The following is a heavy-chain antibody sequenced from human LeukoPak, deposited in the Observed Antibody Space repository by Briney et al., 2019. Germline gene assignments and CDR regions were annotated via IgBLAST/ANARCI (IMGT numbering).Heavy chain of an antibody. CDR1: GFTFSSYG. CDR2: IWYDGSNK. J-gene: IGHJ5*02. D-gene: IGHD3-10*01. CDR3: AGGQNYYGSGSYP. V-gene: IGHV3-33*01. Sequence: PGRSLRLSCAASGFTFSSYGTHWVRQAPGKGLEWVAVIWYDGSNKYYADSVKGRFTISRDNSKNTLYLQMNSLRAEDTAVYYCAGGQNYYGSGSYPWGQGTLVTVSS.